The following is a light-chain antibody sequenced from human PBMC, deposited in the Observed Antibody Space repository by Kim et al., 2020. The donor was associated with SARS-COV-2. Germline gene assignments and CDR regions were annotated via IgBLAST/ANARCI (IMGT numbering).Light chain of an antibody. J-gene: IGLJ3*02. CDR3: QAWASSTGWV. CDR1: KLGDKY. CDR2: KDS. Sequence: SYELTQPPSVSVSPGQTASITCSGDKLGDKYACGYQHKPGQSPVLVIYKDSKRPSGTPERFPGFNYGNTATLNISGTQAMDEADYYCQAWASSTGWVLGG. V-gene: IGLV3-1*01.